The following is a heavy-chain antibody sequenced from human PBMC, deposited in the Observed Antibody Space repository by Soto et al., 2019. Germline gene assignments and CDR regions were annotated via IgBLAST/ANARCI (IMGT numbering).Heavy chain of an antibody. D-gene: IGHD5-18*01. CDR1: GFTFSSYS. V-gene: IGHV3-21*01. J-gene: IGHJ6*02. CDR3: ARDENLGYSYGYYYYGMDV. CDR2: ISSSSSYI. Sequence: PGGSLRLSCAASGFTFSSYSLNWVRQAPGTGLEWVSSISSSSSYIYYADSVQGRFTISRDNAKNSLYLQMNSLRAEDTAVYYCARDENLGYSYGYYYYGMDVWGQGTTVTVSS.